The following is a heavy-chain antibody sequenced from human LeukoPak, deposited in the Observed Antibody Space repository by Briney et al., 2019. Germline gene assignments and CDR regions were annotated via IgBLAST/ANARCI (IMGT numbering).Heavy chain of an antibody. CDR1: GFTFSNYA. Sequence: PGGSLRLSCAASGFTFSNYAMSWVRQAPGKGLEWVSTFSFNGVTTYYADSAKGRFTISRDNSKNTLYLQMNSLRPEDTAVYYCAKGGGTGYSSSWYSNWGQGTLVTVSS. CDR2: FSFNGVTT. CDR3: AKGGGTGYSSSWYSN. J-gene: IGHJ4*02. V-gene: IGHV3-23*01. D-gene: IGHD6-13*01.